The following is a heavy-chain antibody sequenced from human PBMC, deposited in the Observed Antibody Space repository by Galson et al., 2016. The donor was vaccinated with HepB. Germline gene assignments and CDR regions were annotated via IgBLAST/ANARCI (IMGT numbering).Heavy chain of an antibody. J-gene: IGHJ4*02. CDR1: GDSVSSNTAA. V-gene: IGHV6-1*01. Sequence: CAISGDSVSSNTAAWNWIRQSPSRGLEWLGRTYYRAQWYNESTVSLKSRISIIPDTSKNQFSLHLSSVVPEDTAMYFCARETYAYGSGSAYAVIDSWGQGTLVTVSS. CDR2: TYYRAQWYN. CDR3: ARETYAYGSGSAYAVIDS. D-gene: IGHD3-10*01.